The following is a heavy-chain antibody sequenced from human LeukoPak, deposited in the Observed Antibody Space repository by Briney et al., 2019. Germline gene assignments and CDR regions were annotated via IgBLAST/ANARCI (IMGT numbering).Heavy chain of an antibody. D-gene: IGHD4-17*01. CDR2: LYSGGSA. J-gene: IGHJ4*02. V-gene: IGHV3-53*01. CDR3: ARSSDGDYYYYFDY. Sequence: GGSLRLSCAASGFTISSNYMSWVRQAPGKGLEWVSVLYSGGSAYYADSVRGRFTISRDNSKNTLYLQMSSLRAEDAAVYYCARSSDGDYYYYFDYWGQGTLVTVSS. CDR1: GFTISSNY.